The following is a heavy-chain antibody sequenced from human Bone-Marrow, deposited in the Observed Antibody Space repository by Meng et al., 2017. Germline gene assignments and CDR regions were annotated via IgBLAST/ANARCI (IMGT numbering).Heavy chain of an antibody. CDR1: GGYFSGYY. V-gene: IGHV4-34*01. D-gene: IGHD3-22*01. Sequence: VQLQQWGCGLLTPSAPLPHHCACYGGYFSGYYWSWIRQPPGKGLEWIGEINHSGSTNYNPSLKSRVTISVDTSKNQFSLKLSSVTAADTAVYYCARLAYDSSGYWFDYWGQGTLVTVSS. J-gene: IGHJ4*02. CDR3: ARLAYDSSGYWFDY. CDR2: INHSGST.